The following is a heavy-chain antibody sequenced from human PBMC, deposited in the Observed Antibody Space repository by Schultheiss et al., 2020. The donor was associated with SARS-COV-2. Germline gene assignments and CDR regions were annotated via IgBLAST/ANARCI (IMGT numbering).Heavy chain of an antibody. D-gene: IGHD6-19*01. CDR2: ISGSGGST. V-gene: IGHV3-23*01. Sequence: GGSLRLSCAASGFTFSSYSMNWVRQAPGKGLQWVSAISGSGGSTYYADSVKGRFTISRDNSKNTLNLQMNSLRTDDTAVYYCARQGVAGSFDIWGQGTMVTVSS. CDR3: ARQGVAGSFDI. CDR1: GFTFSSYS. J-gene: IGHJ3*02.